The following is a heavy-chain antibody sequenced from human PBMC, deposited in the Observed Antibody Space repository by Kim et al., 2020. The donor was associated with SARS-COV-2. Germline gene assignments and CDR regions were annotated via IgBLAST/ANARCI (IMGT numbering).Heavy chain of an antibody. Sequence: GGSLRLSCTASGFTFSGASMDWVRQAPGKGLEWIAYIESSGNAIAYADSVRGRFTISRDNGKSSLFLQMNSLRDEDTAVYFCARGQLRTFDYWGPGTLVT. CDR1: GFTFSGAS. J-gene: IGHJ4*02. V-gene: IGHV3-48*02. CDR2: IESSGNAI. CDR3: ARGQLRTFDY. D-gene: IGHD1-1*01.